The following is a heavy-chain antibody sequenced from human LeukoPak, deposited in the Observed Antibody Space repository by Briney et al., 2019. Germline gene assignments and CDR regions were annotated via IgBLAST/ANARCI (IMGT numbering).Heavy chain of an antibody. J-gene: IGHJ4*02. CDR1: GFTFSSYA. D-gene: IGHD6-19*01. Sequence: GGSLRLSCAASGFTFSSYAMSWVRQAPGKGPEWVSAISGSGGSTYYADSVKGRFTISRDNSKNTLYLQMNSLRADDTAVYYCAKSGGWSKAYYFDYWGQGTLVTVSS. CDR3: AKSGGWSKAYYFDY. CDR2: ISGSGGST. V-gene: IGHV3-23*01.